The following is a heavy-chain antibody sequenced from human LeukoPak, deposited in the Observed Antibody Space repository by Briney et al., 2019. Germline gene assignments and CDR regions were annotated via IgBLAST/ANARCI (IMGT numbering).Heavy chain of an antibody. Sequence: SETLSLTCTVSGGSFSSSSYYWGWIRQPPGKGLEWIGSFYYSGSTYYNPSLKSRVTISVDTSKNQFSLKLSSVTAADTAVYYCARLVSGYEMATWVHWGQGTLVTVSS. J-gene: IGHJ4*02. D-gene: IGHD5-12*01. CDR3: ARLVSGYEMATWVH. CDR2: FYYSGST. V-gene: IGHV4-39*01. CDR1: GGSFSSSSYY.